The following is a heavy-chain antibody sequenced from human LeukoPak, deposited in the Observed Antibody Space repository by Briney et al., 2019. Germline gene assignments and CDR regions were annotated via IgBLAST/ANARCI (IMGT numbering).Heavy chain of an antibody. CDR3: VRGSTDWNGMDV. CDR1: GFTFSNHY. CDR2: NDPNGRYT. D-gene: IGHD6-19*01. Sequence: PGGSLRLSCAASGFTFSNHYMHWVRQAPGKGLVSVSRNDPNGRYTSYADSVKGRFTISRDNAKNTLYLQMNTLGAEDTALYYCVRGSTDWNGMDVWGQGTTVTVSS. J-gene: IGHJ6*02. V-gene: IGHV3-74*01.